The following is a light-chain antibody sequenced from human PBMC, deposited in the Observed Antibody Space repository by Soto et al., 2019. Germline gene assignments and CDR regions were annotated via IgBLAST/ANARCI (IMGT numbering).Light chain of an antibody. V-gene: IGLV1-40*01. Sequence: QSVLTQPPAVSGAPGQRVTVSCAGSSSNIGAGYDVHWYQQLPGSAPQLLIYGNDNRPSGVPDLFSGYKSDISASLAITGRQAEDEGDYSCQAYYNIRSAWVFGGGTKLTVL. CDR3: QAYYNIRSAWV. CDR1: SSNIGAGYD. J-gene: IGLJ3*02. CDR2: GND.